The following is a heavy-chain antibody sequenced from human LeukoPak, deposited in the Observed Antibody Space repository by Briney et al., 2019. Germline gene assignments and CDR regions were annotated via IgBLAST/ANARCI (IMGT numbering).Heavy chain of an antibody. CDR1: GYSFTSYW. V-gene: IGHV5-51*01. Sequence: GESLKISCKGSGYSFTSYWIGWVRQMPGKGLEGMGIIYPGDSDTRYSPSFQGQVTISADKSISTAYLQWSSLKASDTAMYYCARGSGDYFGDYYYYYYGMDVWGQGTTVTVSS. CDR3: ARGSGDYFGDYYYYYYGMDV. CDR2: IYPGDSDT. J-gene: IGHJ6*02. D-gene: IGHD2-21*01.